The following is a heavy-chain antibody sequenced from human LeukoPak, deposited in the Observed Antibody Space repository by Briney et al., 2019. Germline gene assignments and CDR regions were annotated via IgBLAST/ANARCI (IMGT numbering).Heavy chain of an antibody. CDR2: IYHSGST. J-gene: IGHJ3*02. D-gene: IGHD6-13*01. Sequence: SSQTLSLTCTVSGGSISSGGYYWSWIRQPPGKGLEWIGYIYHSGSTYYNPSLKSRVTISVDRSKNQFSLKLSSVTAADTAVYYCARPGGSSSEANDAFDIWGQGTMVTVSS. CDR3: ARPGGSSSEANDAFDI. CDR1: GGSISSGGYY. V-gene: IGHV4-30-2*02.